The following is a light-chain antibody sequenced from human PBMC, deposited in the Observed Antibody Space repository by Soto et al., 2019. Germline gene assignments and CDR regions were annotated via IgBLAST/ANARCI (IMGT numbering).Light chain of an antibody. CDR3: QRYNNWPPAT. CDR1: QSVSSN. Sequence: IVMTQSPATLSVSPGERATLSCRASQSVSSNLAWYQQKPGQAPRLLIYGASTRATGIPARFSGSGSGTEFTLTISSLQSEDFAVYYCQRYNNWPPATFGQGTKVDIK. J-gene: IGKJ1*01. V-gene: IGKV3-15*01. CDR2: GAS.